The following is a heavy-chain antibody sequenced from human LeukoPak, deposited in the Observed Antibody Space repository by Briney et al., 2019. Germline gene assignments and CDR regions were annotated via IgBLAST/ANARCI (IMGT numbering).Heavy chain of an antibody. CDR2: IYYSGST. D-gene: IGHD3-10*01. Sequence: SETLSLTCTVSGGSISSSSYYWGWIRQPPGKGLEWIGSIYYSGSTYYNPSLKSRVTISVDTSKNQFSLKLSSVTAADTAVYYCARPRAGYVLLWFGERGAFDIWGQGTMVTVSS. V-gene: IGHV4-39*01. J-gene: IGHJ3*02. CDR1: GGSISSSSYY. CDR3: ARPRAGYVLLWFGERGAFDI.